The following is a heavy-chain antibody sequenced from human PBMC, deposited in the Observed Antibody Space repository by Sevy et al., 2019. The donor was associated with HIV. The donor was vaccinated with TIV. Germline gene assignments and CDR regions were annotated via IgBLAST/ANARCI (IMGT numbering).Heavy chain of an antibody. D-gene: IGHD2-2*01. Sequence: GGSLRLSCAASGFTFDDYAMHWVRQAPGKGLEWVSGISWNSGSIGYADSVKGRFTISRDNAKNSLYLQMNSLRAEDTAVYYCAKGDYCSSTSCSLDDAFDIWGQGTMVTVSS. CDR3: AKGDYCSSTSCSLDDAFDI. V-gene: IGHV3-9*01. CDR2: ISWNSGSI. CDR1: GFTFDDYA. J-gene: IGHJ3*02.